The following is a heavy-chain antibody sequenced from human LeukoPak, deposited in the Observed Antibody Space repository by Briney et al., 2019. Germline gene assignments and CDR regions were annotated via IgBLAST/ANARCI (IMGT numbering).Heavy chain of an antibody. V-gene: IGHV5-51*01. D-gene: IGHD2-2*01. CDR2: IYPDDSDT. CDR3: AIGGDSTTSCYRCFNY. Sequence: GESLKISCEGSGYSFRNYWIGWVRQMPGKGLEWMGVIYPDDSDTRYSPSFQGQVTISADKSIGTAYLQWSSLKASDTAMHYCAIGGDSTTSCYRCFNYWGQGTLVTVSS. J-gene: IGHJ4*02. CDR1: GYSFRNYW.